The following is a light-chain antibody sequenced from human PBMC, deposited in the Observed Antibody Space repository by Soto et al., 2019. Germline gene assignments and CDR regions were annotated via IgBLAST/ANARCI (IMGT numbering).Light chain of an antibody. V-gene: IGKV1-39*01. CDR2: AAS. Sequence: DIQMTQSPSSLSASVGDRVTITCRASQSIGSYVNWYQQKPGKAPKLLIYAASILQRGVPSRFSGSGSGTDFTLSISSLQPEDFATYYCQQSYSTLLTFGGGTKVGIK. CDR1: QSIGSY. CDR3: QQSYSTLLT. J-gene: IGKJ4*01.